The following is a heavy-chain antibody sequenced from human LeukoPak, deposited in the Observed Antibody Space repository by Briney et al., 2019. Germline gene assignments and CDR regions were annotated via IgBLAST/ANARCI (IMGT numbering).Heavy chain of an antibody. CDR2: ISIIIYL. J-gene: IGHJ3*02. Sequence: ELVSSISIIIYLSYADSVKRRFTTSRDNAKNSLYLQMNSLRAEDTAVYYCARERSTHAFDTWGQGTMVTVPS. CDR3: ARERSTHAFDT. V-gene: IGHV3-69-1*01. D-gene: IGHD4-17*01.